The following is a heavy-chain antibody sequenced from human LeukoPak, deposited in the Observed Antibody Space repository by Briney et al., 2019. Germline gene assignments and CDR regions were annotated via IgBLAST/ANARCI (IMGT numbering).Heavy chain of an antibody. CDR3: ARHGRSYTDY. Sequence: PSETLSLTCAVYGGSFSGYYWSWIRQPPGKGLEWIGEINHSGSTNYNPSLKSRVTISVDTSKNQFSLKLSSVTAADTAVYYCARHGRSYTDYWGQGTLVTVSS. V-gene: IGHV4-34*01. J-gene: IGHJ4*02. CDR1: GGSFSGYY. D-gene: IGHD3-16*02. CDR2: INHSGST.